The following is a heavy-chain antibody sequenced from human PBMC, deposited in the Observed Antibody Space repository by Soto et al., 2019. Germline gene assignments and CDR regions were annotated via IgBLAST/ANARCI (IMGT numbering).Heavy chain of an antibody. V-gene: IGHV1-2*02. CDR1: GYTFTGYY. CDR2: INPNSGGT. Sequence: QVQLVQSGAEVKKPGASVKVSCKASGYTFTGYYMHWVRHAPGQGLEWMGWINPNSGGTNYAPKFQGRVTMTRDTSISTAYMELSRLISDDTSVYYCARDHRARRGNYWGQGTLVTVSS. D-gene: IGHD3-16*01. CDR3: ARDHRARRGNY. J-gene: IGHJ4*02.